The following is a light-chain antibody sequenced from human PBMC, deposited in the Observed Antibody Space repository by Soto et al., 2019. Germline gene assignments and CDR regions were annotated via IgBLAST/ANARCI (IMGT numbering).Light chain of an antibody. V-gene: IGLV2-14*01. CDR3: SSYTNSRTYV. CDR2: EVS. CDR1: SSDVGGYDY. J-gene: IGLJ1*01. Sequence: QSALTQPASVSGSPGQSITISCTGTSSDVGGYDYVSWYQQHPGKAPKLIIFEVSNRPSGVSIRFSGSKSVNTASLTISGLQAEDEADYYCSSYTNSRTYVVGIGTKLTVL.